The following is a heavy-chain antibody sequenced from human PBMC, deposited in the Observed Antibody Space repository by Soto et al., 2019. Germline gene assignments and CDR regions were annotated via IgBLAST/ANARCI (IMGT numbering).Heavy chain of an antibody. CDR3: ATMGTPATGLYFFDS. CDR1: GGSISSGNYY. Sequence: NPSETLSLTCTVSGGSISSGNYYWSWIRQPPGKGLEWIGFISYSGSTYYSTSLKSRVTISVDTSKSQFSLNLSFVTAADTAVYYCATMGTPATGLYFFDSWGQGSLVTVSS. J-gene: IGHJ4*02. CDR2: ISYSGST. V-gene: IGHV4-30-4*01. D-gene: IGHD2-15*01.